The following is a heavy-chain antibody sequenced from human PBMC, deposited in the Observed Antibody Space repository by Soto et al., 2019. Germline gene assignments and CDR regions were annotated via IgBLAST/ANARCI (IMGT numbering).Heavy chain of an antibody. J-gene: IGHJ6*02. CDR2: IHPGESDT. D-gene: IGHD3-10*01. Sequence: PGESLKISCKASGYSFTNYWIGWVRQMPGKGLEWMGIIHPGESDTRYSPSFQGQVTISADKSITTAYLQWSSLKASDTAMYYCAKDYYYGSGTYWAPDVWGQGTTVTVSS. CDR3: AKDYYYGSGTYWAPDV. CDR1: GYSFTNYW. V-gene: IGHV5-51*01.